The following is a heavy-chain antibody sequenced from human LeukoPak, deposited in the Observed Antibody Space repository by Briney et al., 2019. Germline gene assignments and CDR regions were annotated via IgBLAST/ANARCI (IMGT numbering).Heavy chain of an antibody. CDR2: ISSSSSSYI. D-gene: IGHD1-14*01. CDR3: ARDRSGRDAFDI. J-gene: IGHJ3*02. CDR1: RFTFSSYW. V-gene: IGHV3-21*01. Sequence: GGSLRLSCAASRFTFSSYWMSWVRQAPGKGLEWVSSISSSSSSYIYYADSVKGRFTISRDNAKNSLYLQMNSLRAEDTAVYYCARDRSGRDAFDIWGQGTMVTVSS.